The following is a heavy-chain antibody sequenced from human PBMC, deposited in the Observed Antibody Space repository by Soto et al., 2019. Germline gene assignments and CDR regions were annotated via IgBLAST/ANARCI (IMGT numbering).Heavy chain of an antibody. J-gene: IGHJ5*02. CDR2: IKSKPDGGTT. Sequence: EVHLVESGGGLVKPGGSLRLSCVASGFTFTNAWMIWVRQAPGKGLEWVGRIKSKPDGGTTDYAAPVKGRFTISRDDSKHTVYLEMNSLKSEDTAVYYCTTCPTAAPRRFDPWGQGTLVTVSS. CDR1: GFTFTNAW. D-gene: IGHD2-21*02. V-gene: IGHV3-15*07. CDR3: TTCPTAAPRRFDP.